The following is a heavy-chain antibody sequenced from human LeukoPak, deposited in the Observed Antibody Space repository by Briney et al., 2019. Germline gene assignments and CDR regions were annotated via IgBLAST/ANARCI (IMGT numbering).Heavy chain of an antibody. CDR1: GYTFTSYG. CDR3: ARVEEDGDYGAY. D-gene: IGHD4-17*01. CDR2: ISAYNGNT. Sequence: GASVKVSCKASGYTFTSYGISWVRQAPGQGLEWMGWISAYNGNTNYAQKLQGRVTMTTNTSTSTAYIELRSLRSDDAAVYYCARVEEDGDYGAYWGQGTLVTVSS. V-gene: IGHV1-18*01. J-gene: IGHJ4*02.